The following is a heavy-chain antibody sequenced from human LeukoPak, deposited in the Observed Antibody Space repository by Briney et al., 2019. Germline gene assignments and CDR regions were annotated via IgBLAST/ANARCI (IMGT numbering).Heavy chain of an antibody. J-gene: IGHJ4*02. V-gene: IGHV3-23*01. CDR2: ISGSGGRT. Sequence: GGSLRLSCAAAGFTFTSYAMSWVRQAPGKGLEWVSDISGSGGRTYHADSLKGRFTISRDNAKNSLYLQLKSLRDEDTAVYFCARAVTAAAPFDYWGQGTLVTVSS. CDR1: GFTFTSYA. CDR3: ARAVTAAAPFDY. D-gene: IGHD6-13*01.